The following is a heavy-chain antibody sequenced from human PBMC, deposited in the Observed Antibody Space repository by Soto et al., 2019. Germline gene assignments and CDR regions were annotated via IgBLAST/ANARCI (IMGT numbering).Heavy chain of an antibody. D-gene: IGHD1-26*01. CDR3: ARLLGGSYRFFDC. V-gene: IGHV4-39*07. CDR2: IYYSGIT. J-gene: IGHJ4*02. Sequence: PSETLSLTCTVSGGSVSSSSYYWGWIRQPPGKGLEWIGSIYYSGITYYNQSLKSRVTISVDTSKNQFSLKLSSVTAADSAVYYCARLLGGSYRFFDCWGQGTLVTVSS. CDR1: GGSVSSSSYY.